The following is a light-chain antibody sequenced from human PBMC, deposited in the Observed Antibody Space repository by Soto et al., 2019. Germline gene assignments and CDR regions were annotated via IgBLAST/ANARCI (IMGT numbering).Light chain of an antibody. CDR3: QKYSSVPA. V-gene: IGKV1-27*01. Sequence: DIQMTQSPASLSSSVGDRVTITCRASQDIRNFLAWYQQKPGKAPKLLIYAASTLQSGVPSRFSGSGSGTDFTLTISSLQPEDVATYSCQKYSSVPAFGPGTKVEIK. CDR1: QDIRNF. J-gene: IGKJ3*01. CDR2: AAS.